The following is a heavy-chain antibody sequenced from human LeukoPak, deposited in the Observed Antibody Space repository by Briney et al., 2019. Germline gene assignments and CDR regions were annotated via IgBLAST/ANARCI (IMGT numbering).Heavy chain of an antibody. J-gene: IGHJ4*02. V-gene: IGHV3-9*03. CDR2: ISWNSGSI. CDR3: AKGSGWYAPGPFDY. Sequence: GGSLRLSYAASGFTFDDYAMHWVRQAPGKGLEWVSGISWNSGSIGYADSVKGRFTISRDNAKNSLYLQMNSLRAEDMALYYCAKGSGWYAPGPFDYWGQGTLVTVSS. D-gene: IGHD6-19*01. CDR1: GFTFDDYA.